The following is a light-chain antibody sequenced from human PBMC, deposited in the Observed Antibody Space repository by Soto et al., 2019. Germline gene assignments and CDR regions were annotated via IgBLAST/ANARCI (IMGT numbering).Light chain of an antibody. V-gene: IGLV3-1*01. CDR2: QDN. CDR3: QAWDSSTAVV. Sequence: SYELTQPPSVSVSPGQIASITCSGDKLGDKYACWYQQKPGQSPVLVIYQDNKRPSGIPERFSGSNSGNTATLTISGTQAMDEADYYCQAWDSSTAVVFGGGTKLTVL. CDR1: KLGDKY. J-gene: IGLJ2*01.